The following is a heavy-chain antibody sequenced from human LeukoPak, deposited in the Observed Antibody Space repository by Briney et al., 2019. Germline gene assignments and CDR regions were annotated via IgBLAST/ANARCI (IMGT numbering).Heavy chain of an antibody. J-gene: IGHJ4*02. CDR3: ARESITGDRDFDY. V-gene: IGHV3-48*01. CDR1: GFSFSSYS. CDR2: ISSGSRTI. Sequence: GGSLRLSCAASGFSFSSYSMNWVRQAPGRGLEWVSYISSGSRTIFYADSVKGRFTISRDNARNSLYLLMNCLRADDTAVYYCARESITGDRDFDYWGQGTLITVSS. D-gene: IGHD7-27*01.